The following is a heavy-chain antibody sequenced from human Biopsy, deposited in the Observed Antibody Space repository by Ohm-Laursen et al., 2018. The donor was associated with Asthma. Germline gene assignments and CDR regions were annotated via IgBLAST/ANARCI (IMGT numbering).Heavy chain of an antibody. D-gene: IGHD3-10*01. CDR1: GYTFNSAG. V-gene: IGHV1-18*01. CDR3: ARAVDYSHYYGIDV. CDR2: ISVYNGNT. J-gene: IGHJ6*02. Sequence: GASVKVSCKTSGYTFNSAGITWVRQAPGQGLKRMGWISVYNGNTKVAQKLQDRVTMITDTSTSTAYMELRSLRSDDTAVYFCARAVDYSHYYGIDVWGQGTTVTVS.